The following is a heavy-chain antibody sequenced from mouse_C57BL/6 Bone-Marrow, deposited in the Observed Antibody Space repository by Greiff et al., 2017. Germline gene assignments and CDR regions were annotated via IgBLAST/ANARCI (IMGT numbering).Heavy chain of an antibody. CDR2: IYPRSGNT. V-gene: IGHV1-81*01. CDR3: ARCIFLLLRYWYFDV. CDR1: GYTFTSYG. J-gene: IGHJ1*03. D-gene: IGHD1-1*01. Sequence: VKLQESGAELARPGASVKLSCKASGYTFTSYGISWVKQRTGQGLEWIGEIYPRSGNTYYNEKFKGKATLTADKSSSAAYMELRSLTSEDSAVYFCARCIFLLLRYWYFDVWGTGTTVTVSS.